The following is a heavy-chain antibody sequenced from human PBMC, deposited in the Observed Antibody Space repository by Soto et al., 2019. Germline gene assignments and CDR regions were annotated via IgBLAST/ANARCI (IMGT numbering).Heavy chain of an antibody. Sequence: HGESLKISCKGSGYSFTSYWISWVRQMPGKGLEWMGRIDPSDSYTNYSPSFQGHVTISADKSISTAYLQWSSLKASDTAMYYCARHWGSSSSDYYYYGMDVWGQGTTVTVSS. D-gene: IGHD6-6*01. CDR3: ARHWGSSSSDYYYYGMDV. V-gene: IGHV5-10-1*01. CDR2: IDPSDSYT. J-gene: IGHJ6*02. CDR1: GYSFTSYW.